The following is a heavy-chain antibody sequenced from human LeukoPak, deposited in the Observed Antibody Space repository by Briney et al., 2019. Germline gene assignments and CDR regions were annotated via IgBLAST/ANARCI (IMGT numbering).Heavy chain of an antibody. CDR1: GFTFSSYG. Sequence: PGGSLRLSCAASGFTFSSYGMHWVRQAPGRGLEGVAIVWYDGSKKYYSDSVKGRFTISRDNSQNTLYLQMNSLRAEDTAVYYCARGGSYYDYWGQGTLVTVSS. V-gene: IGHV3-33*01. D-gene: IGHD3-16*01. CDR2: VWYDGSKK. J-gene: IGHJ4*02. CDR3: ARGGSYYDY.